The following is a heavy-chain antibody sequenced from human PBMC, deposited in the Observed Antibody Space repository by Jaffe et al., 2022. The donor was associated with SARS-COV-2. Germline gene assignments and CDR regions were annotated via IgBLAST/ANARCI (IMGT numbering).Heavy chain of an antibody. J-gene: IGHJ4*02. Sequence: EVQLVESGGGLVQPGGSLRLSCAASGFTFSSYEMNWVRQAPGKGLEWVSYISSSGSTIYYADSVKGRFTISRDNAKNSLYLQMNSLRAEDTAVYYCARVGGFRGVVITRGFDYWGQGTLVTVSS. CDR2: ISSSGSTI. CDR3: ARVGGFRGVVITRGFDY. D-gene: IGHD3-3*01. V-gene: IGHV3-48*03. CDR1: GFTFSSYE.